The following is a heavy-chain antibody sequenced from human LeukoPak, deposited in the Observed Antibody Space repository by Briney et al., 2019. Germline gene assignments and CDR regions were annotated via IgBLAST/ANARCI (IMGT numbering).Heavy chain of an antibody. Sequence: GASVEVSCKASGGTFSSYAISWVRQAPGQGLKWMGGIIPIFGTANYAQKFQGRVTMTEDTSTDTAYMELSSLRSEDTAVYYCATLGANPLYDSSGYYPYYFDYWGQGTLVTVSS. CDR1: GGTFSSYA. J-gene: IGHJ4*02. V-gene: IGHV1-69*06. D-gene: IGHD3-22*01. CDR3: ATLGANPLYDSSGYYPYYFDY. CDR2: IIPIFGTA.